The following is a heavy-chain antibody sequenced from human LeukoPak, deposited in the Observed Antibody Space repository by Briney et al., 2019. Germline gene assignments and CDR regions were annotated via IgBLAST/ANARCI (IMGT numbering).Heavy chain of an antibody. V-gene: IGHV3-48*01. CDR3: AREILGYCSSTSCYRGYYFDY. CDR2: ISSSSSTI. D-gene: IGHD2-2*02. Sequence: GGSLRLSCAASRFTFSSYSMNWVRQAPGKGLEWVSYISSSSSTIYYADSVKGRFTISRDNAKNSLYLQMNSLRAEDTAVYYCAREILGYCSSTSCYRGYYFDYWGQGTLVTVSS. CDR1: RFTFSSYS. J-gene: IGHJ4*02.